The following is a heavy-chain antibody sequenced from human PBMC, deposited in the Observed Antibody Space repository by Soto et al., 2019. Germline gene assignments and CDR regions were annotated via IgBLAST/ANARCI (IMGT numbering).Heavy chain of an antibody. Sequence: GWSLRLSCASSVFTFISYAMHWVRQAPGKGLEWVAVISYDGSNKYYADSVKGRFTISRDNSKNTLYLQMNSLRAEDTAVYYCAREGYYYDSSGANDAFDIWGQGTMVTVSS. J-gene: IGHJ3*02. CDR2: ISYDGSNK. V-gene: IGHV3-30-3*01. CDR3: AREGYYYDSSGANDAFDI. CDR1: VFTFISYA. D-gene: IGHD3-22*01.